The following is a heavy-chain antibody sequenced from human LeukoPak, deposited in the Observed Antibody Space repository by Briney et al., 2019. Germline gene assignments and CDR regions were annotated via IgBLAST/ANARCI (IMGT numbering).Heavy chain of an antibody. CDR3: AAADPYYFDY. CDR2: ISYDGSNK. D-gene: IGHD6-13*01. Sequence: GGSLRLSCAASGFTFSSYAMHWVRQAPGKGLEWVAVISYDGSNKYYADSVKGRFTTSRDNSKNTLYLQMNSLRAEDTAVYYCAAADPYYFDYWGQGTLVTVSS. V-gene: IGHV3-30-3*01. J-gene: IGHJ4*02. CDR1: GFTFSSYA.